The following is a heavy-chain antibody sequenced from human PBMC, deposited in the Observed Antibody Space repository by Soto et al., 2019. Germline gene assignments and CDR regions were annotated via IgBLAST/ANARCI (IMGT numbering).Heavy chain of an antibody. Sequence: GGSLRLSCAASGFTFSSYAMSWVRQAPGKGLEWVSAISGSGGSTYYADSVKGRFTISRDNSKSTLYLQMNSLRAEDTAVYYCAKDLTPYYDILTGSDYWGQGTLVTVSS. D-gene: IGHD3-9*01. V-gene: IGHV3-23*01. J-gene: IGHJ4*02. CDR1: GFTFSSYA. CDR2: ISGSGGST. CDR3: AKDLTPYYDILTGSDY.